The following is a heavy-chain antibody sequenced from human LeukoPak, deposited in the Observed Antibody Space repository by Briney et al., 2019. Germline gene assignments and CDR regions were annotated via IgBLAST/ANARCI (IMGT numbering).Heavy chain of an antibody. CDR3: ARGANWFDP. CDR1: GGSISSGSYY. V-gene: IGHV4-61*02. CDR2: IYTSGST. D-gene: IGHD4/OR15-4a*01. J-gene: IGHJ5*02. Sequence: SQTLSLTCTVSGGSISSGSYYWSWIRQPAGKGLEWIGRIYTSGSTNYNPSLKSRVTISVDMSKNQFSLKLSSVTAADTAVYYCARGANWFDPWGQGTLVTVSS.